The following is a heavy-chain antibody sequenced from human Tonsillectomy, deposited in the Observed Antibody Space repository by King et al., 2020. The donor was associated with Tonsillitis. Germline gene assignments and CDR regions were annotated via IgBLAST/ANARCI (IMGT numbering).Heavy chain of an antibody. J-gene: IGHJ4*02. CDR1: GGSFSGYY. Sequence: VQLQQWGAGLLKPSETLSLTCAVYGGSFSGYYWSWIRQPPGKGLEWFGEINHSGSTNYNPSLKSRVTISVDTSKNQFSLKLSSVTAADTAVYYCARGSSIVGARKMGDYWGQGTLVTVSS. CDR2: INHSGST. D-gene: IGHD1-26*01. V-gene: IGHV4-34*01. CDR3: ARGSSIVGARKMGDY.